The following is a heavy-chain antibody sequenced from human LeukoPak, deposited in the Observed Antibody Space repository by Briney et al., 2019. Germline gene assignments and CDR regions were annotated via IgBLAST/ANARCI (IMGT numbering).Heavy chain of an antibody. V-gene: IGHV3-74*01. D-gene: IGHD1-26*01. Sequence: GGSLRLSCAASKFSISGYWTHWVRQAPGKGLVWVAVVKSDGITTRFADFVKGRYSISRDDAQNTLYLHIDNVTVVDTAVYYCTRHYAMGGWFDPWGQGTLVTVSS. CDR1: KFSISGYW. CDR3: TRHYAMGGWFDP. CDR2: VKSDGITT. J-gene: IGHJ5*02.